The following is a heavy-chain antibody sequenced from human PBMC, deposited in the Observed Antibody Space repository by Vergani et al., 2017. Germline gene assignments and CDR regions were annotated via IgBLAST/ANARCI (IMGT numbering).Heavy chain of an antibody. Sequence: EVQLVETGGGLIQPGGSLRLSCAASGFTVSSNYMSWVRQAPGKGLEWVSVIYSGGSTYYADSVKGRFTISRDNSKNTLYLQMNSLRAEDTAVYYGARALYYYDSSGYQYYFDCWGQGTLVTVSS. D-gene: IGHD3-22*01. J-gene: IGHJ4*02. V-gene: IGHV3-53*02. CDR3: ARALYYYDSSGYQYYFDC. CDR1: GFTVSSNY. CDR2: IYSGGST.